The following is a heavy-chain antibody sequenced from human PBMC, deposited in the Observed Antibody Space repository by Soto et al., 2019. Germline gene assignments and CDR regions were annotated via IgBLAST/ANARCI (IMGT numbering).Heavy chain of an antibody. V-gene: IGHV1-3*01. CDR3: ARVGGIAAAGTLDY. J-gene: IGHJ4*02. CDR2: INGGNGNT. Sequence: QVQLVQSGAEVKKPGASVKVSCKASGYTFTSQAMHWVRQAPGQRLEGMGWINGGNGNTKYSQKFQGRVTIPRDTSASMAYVELSSLRSEDTGVYYCARVGGIAAAGTLDYWGQGTLVTVSS. CDR1: GYTFTSQA. D-gene: IGHD6-13*01.